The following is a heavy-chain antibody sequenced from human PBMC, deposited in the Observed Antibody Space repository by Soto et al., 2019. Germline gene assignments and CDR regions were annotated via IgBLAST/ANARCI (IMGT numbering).Heavy chain of an antibody. V-gene: IGHV4-34*01. D-gene: IGHD5-12*01. CDR2: INHSGST. J-gene: IGHJ6*03. CDR1: GGSFSGYY. Sequence: PSETLSLTCAVYGGSFSGYYWSWIRQTPGKGLEWIGEINHSGSTNYNPSLKSRVTISVDTSENQFSLKLSSVTAADTAVYYGAVATIRGKYYYYMDVWGKGTTVTVSS. CDR3: AVATIRGKYYYYMDV.